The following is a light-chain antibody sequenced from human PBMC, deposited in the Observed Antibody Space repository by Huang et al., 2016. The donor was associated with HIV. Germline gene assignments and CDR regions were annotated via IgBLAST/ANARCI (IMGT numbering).Light chain of an antibody. V-gene: IGKV3-20*01. CDR1: QSVTIKY. J-gene: IGKJ3*01. Sequence: EIVLTQSPGTLSLSPGESATLSCRASQSVTIKYLAWYQQKPGQSPRLLIYGASSRATCIPDRFSGSGSGTDFTLTISRLEPEDFAVYYCQQYDESPFNFGPGTKVDIK. CDR2: GAS. CDR3: QQYDESPFN.